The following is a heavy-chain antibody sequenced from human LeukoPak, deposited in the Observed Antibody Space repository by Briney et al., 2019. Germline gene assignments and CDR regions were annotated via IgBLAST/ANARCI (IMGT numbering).Heavy chain of an antibody. CDR1: GGSLSSYY. J-gene: IGHJ4*02. V-gene: IGHV4-59*01. Sequence: PSETLSLTCTVSGGSLSSYYWSWIRQPPGKGLEWIGYIYYSGSTNYNPSLKSRVTISVDTSKNQFSLKLSSVTAADTAVYYCAGVKSGYKFDYWGQGTLVTVSS. D-gene: IGHD5-12*01. CDR2: IYYSGST. CDR3: AGVKSGYKFDY.